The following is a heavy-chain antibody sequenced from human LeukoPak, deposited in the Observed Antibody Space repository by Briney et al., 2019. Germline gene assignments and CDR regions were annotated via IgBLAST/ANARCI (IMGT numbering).Heavy chain of an antibody. Sequence: SETLSLTCAVYGGSFSGYYWSWIRQLPGKGLEWIGEINHSGSTNYNPSLKSRVTISVDTSKNQFSLKLSSVTAADTAVYYCARARPYYYGSGSNYYYYYMDVWGKGTTVTVSS. V-gene: IGHV4-34*01. J-gene: IGHJ6*03. CDR2: INHSGST. CDR1: GGSFSGYY. CDR3: ARARPYYYGSGSNYYYYYMDV. D-gene: IGHD3-10*01.